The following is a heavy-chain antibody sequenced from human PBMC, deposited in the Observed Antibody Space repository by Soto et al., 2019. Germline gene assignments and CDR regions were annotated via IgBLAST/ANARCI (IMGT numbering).Heavy chain of an antibody. CDR1: GFTFSNFR. CDR3: AIGEWLSTSYFNF. CDR2: IDGSGTAM. V-gene: IGHV3-48*02. J-gene: IGHJ4*02. D-gene: IGHD3-3*01. Sequence: PGGSLRLSCAASGFTFSNFRMNWIRQAPGKGLEWVSHIDGSGTAMSYVDSVKGRFTISRDNAKNSLYLEMTSLRDEDTTVYYCAIGEWLSTSYFNFWGKGTLVTVSS.